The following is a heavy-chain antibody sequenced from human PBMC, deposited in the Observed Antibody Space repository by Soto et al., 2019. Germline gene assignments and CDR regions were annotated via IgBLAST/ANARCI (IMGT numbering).Heavy chain of an antibody. CDR2: IDGPTTNT. V-gene: IGHV3-23*05. CDR1: GFTFAHYA. J-gene: IGHJ4*02. Sequence: PGGSLRLSCAASGFTFAHYAMMWARQAPGRGLEWVSTIDGPTTNTHYIDSVKGRFFISRDNAINTVYLQMNGLRAEDTAVYYCVTCLSAHFDYPGRGTVVTV. CDR3: VTCLSAHFDY.